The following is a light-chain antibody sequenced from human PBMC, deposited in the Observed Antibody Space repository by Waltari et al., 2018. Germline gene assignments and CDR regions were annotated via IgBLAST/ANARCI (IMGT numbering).Light chain of an antibody. Sequence: QSALTQPASVSGSPGQSLTISCAGTRSYIGGSNYVSWYQQHPDEAPKLIIYETSKRPSGVSNRFSASKSGDTASLTISGLQAEDESDYYCTSYTSDNLYVFGSGTKVTVL. CDR3: TSYTSDNLYV. V-gene: IGLV2-14*01. J-gene: IGLJ1*01. CDR1: RSYIGGSNY. CDR2: ETS.